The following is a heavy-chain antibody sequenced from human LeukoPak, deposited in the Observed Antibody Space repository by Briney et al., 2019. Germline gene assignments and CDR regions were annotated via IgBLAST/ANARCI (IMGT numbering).Heavy chain of an antibody. V-gene: IGHV4-4*07. Sequence: PSETLSLTCSVSGASSSTFFWSWVRQPAGEGLEWIGRIDASGTTYYNPSLKRRVAVSLDTSNNQVYLELRSVTAADSAVYYCARLRPPMNYGMDVWGLGTTVTVSS. CDR1: GASSSTFF. CDR3: ARLRPPMNYGMDV. J-gene: IGHJ6*02. CDR2: IDASGTT.